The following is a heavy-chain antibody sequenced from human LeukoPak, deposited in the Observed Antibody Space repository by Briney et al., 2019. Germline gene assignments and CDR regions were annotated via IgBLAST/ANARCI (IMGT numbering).Heavy chain of an antibody. CDR1: GYTFTGYY. V-gene: IGHV1-2*02. CDR2: INPNSGGT. J-gene: IGHJ5*02. CDR3: ARGYSGWKNWFDP. Sequence: ASVKASCKASGYTFTGYYMHWVRQAPGQGLEWMGWINPNSGGTNYAQKFQGRVTMTRDTSISTAYMELSRLRSDDTAVYYCARGYSGWKNWFDPWGQGTLVTVSS. D-gene: IGHD6-19*01.